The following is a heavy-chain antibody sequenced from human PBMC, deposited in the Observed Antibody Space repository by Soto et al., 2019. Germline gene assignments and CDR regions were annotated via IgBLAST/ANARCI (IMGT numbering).Heavy chain of an antibody. CDR3: ARSGGLQWPFDY. CDR2: IIPIFGTA. D-gene: IGHD6-19*01. V-gene: IGHV1-69*13. Sequence: SVKVSCKASGGTFSSYAISWVRQAPGQGLEWMGGIIPIFGTANYAQKFQGRVTITADESTSTAYMELSSLRSEDTAVYYCARSGGLQWPFDYWGQGTLVTVSS. J-gene: IGHJ4*02. CDR1: GGTFSSYA.